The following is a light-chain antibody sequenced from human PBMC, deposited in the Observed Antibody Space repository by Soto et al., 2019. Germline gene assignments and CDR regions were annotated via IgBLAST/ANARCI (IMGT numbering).Light chain of an antibody. Sequence: EIVLTQSPGTLSLSPGERATLSCRASQSVSSSYLAWYQQKPGQAPRPLIYGASIRATGIPARFSRSGSGTDFTLTITTLEPEDFEVYYCQQYGSSPLYTFGQGTKLEIK. V-gene: IGKV3-20*01. J-gene: IGKJ2*01. CDR1: QSVSSSY. CDR2: GAS. CDR3: QQYGSSPLYT.